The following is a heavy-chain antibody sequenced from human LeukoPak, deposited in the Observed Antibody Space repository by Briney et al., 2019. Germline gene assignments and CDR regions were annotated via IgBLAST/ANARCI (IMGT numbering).Heavy chain of an antibody. V-gene: IGHV4-34*01. CDR1: GGSFSGYY. D-gene: IGHD2-2*01. CDR2: INHSGST. CDR3: AREGTAAPYGMDA. J-gene: IGHJ6*04. Sequence: SETLSVTCAVYGGSFSGYYWSCIRQPPGKGLERIGEINHSGSTNYNPSLKSRVTISVDTSKNQFSLKLSSVTAADTAVYYCAREGTAAPYGMDAWGKGPRSPSPQ.